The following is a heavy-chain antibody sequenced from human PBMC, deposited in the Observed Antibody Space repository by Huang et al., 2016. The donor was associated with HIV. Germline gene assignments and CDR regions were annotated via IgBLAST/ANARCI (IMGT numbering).Heavy chain of an antibody. CDR2: IYYSGRT. Sequence: QVQLQESGPGLVKPSETLSLTCTVSGGSVSSGSYYWSWIRQPPGKGLEWIGYIYYSGRTNYNPSLKSRVTISVDTSKNQFSLKLSSVTAADTAVYYCAREMAARPGFDYWGQGTLVTVSS. CDR3: AREMAARPGFDY. V-gene: IGHV4-61*01. CDR1: GGSVSSGSYY. J-gene: IGHJ4*02. D-gene: IGHD6-19*01.